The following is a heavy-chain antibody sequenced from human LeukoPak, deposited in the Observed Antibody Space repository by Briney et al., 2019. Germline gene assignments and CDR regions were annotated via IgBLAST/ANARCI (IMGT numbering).Heavy chain of an antibody. V-gene: IGHV4-59*08. CDR2: IYHTGSS. CDR1: GGSISTYH. D-gene: IGHD5-12*01. J-gene: IGHJ4*02. Sequence: SETLSLTCTVSGGSISTYHWSWIRQTPGKGLEWIGYIYHTGSSNYNPSLKSRVTISVDTSKNQFSLKLSSVTAADTAVYYCARGGYSGPLDYWGQGTLVTVSS. CDR3: ARGGYSGPLDY.